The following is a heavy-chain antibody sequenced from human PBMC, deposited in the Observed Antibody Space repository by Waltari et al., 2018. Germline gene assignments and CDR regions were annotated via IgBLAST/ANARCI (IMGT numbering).Heavy chain of an antibody. D-gene: IGHD4-4*01. V-gene: IGHV4-39*07. CDR2: IYYSGST. Sequence: QLQLQESGPGLVKPSETLSLTCTVSGGSIRSSSYYWGWIRQPPGKGLEWIGSIYYSGSTYYNPSLKSRVTISVDTSKNQFSLKLSSVTAADTAVYYCAREGADYSEPWGQGTLVTVSS. J-gene: IGHJ5*02. CDR3: AREGADYSEP. CDR1: GGSIRSSSYY.